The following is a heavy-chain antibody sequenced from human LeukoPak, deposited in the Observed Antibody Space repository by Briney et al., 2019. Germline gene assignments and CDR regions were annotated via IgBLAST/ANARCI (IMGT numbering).Heavy chain of an antibody. CDR2: ISDSGGST. D-gene: IGHD5-18*01. Sequence: PGGSLRLSRAASGFTFSSYAMSWVRQAPGKGLEWVSAISDSGGSTYYADSVKGRFTISRDNSKNTLYLQMNSLRAEDTAVYYCAKDPSYTAMDLIDYWGQGTLVTVSS. J-gene: IGHJ4*02. CDR1: GFTFSSYA. CDR3: AKDPSYTAMDLIDY. V-gene: IGHV3-23*01.